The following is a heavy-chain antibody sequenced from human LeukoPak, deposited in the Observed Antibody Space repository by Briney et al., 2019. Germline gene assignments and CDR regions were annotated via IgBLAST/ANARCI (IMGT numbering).Heavy chain of an antibody. CDR2: IYYSGST. Sequence: SETLSLTCTVSGGSISSSSYYWGWIRQPPGKGLEWIGSIYYSGSTYYNPSLKSRVTISVDTSKNQFSLKLSSVTAADTAVYYCARDGLASWGQGTLVTVSS. V-gene: IGHV4-39*07. D-gene: IGHD3-22*01. CDR1: GGSISSSSYY. J-gene: IGHJ5*02. CDR3: ARDGLAS.